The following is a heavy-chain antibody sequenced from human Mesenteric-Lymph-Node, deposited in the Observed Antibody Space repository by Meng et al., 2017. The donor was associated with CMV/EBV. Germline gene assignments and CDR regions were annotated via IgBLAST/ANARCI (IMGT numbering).Heavy chain of an antibody. J-gene: IGHJ4*02. CDR1: GYTFIGNN. CDR3: AKDPPSYYNLHEGVIDY. Sequence: ASVKVSCKTSGYTFIGNNIHWVRQAPGQGLEWLGWINSKNGDTKYARKFQGRVTMTRDTSINTAYMELNSLRADDTAIYYCAKDPPSYYNLHEGVIDYWGQGTLVTVSS. V-gene: IGHV1-2*02. CDR2: INSKNGDT. D-gene: IGHD1-26*01.